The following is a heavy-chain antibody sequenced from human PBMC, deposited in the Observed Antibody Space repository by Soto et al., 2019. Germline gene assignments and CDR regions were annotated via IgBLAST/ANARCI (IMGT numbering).Heavy chain of an antibody. CDR2: TNQDGSEK. D-gene: IGHD2-2*01. V-gene: IGHV3-7*04. J-gene: IGHJ4*02. CDR1: EGTVIRDW. Sequence: EVHLVESGGGLVQTGGSLRLSCAIFEGTVIRDWMNWVRQGPGKGLEWVAHTNQDGSEKYYVDSVKGRFTISRDNDKNSLYLKMNSLRAEDTAMYYCSGGVGDAFWGQGTLVTVSS. CDR3: SGGVGDAF.